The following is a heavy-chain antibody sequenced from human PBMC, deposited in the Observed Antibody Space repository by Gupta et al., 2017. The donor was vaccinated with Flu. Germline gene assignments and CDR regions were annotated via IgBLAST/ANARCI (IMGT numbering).Heavy chain of an antibody. CDR1: GFTFSTSS. CDR3: ARGCSSSSCFCDY. Sequence: EVQLVESGGGLVKPGGSLRLSCAASGFTFSTSSMNWVRQAPGKGLEWVSSISGGSSYIYYTDSVKGRFTISRDNAKNSLYLQMNSLRAEDTALYYCARGCSSSSCFCDYWGQGTLVTVSS. V-gene: IGHV3-21*01. D-gene: IGHD2-2*01. J-gene: IGHJ4*02. CDR2: ISGGSSYI.